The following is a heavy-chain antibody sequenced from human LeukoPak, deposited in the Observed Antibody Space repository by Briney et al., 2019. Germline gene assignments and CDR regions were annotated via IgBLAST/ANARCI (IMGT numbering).Heavy chain of an antibody. V-gene: IGHV4-4*07. CDR1: GGSISSYY. J-gene: IGHJ4*02. CDR3: ARDITMGATTGGFFDY. Sequence: SETLSLTCTVSGGSISSYYWSWIRQPAGKGLEWIGRIYTSGSTNYNPSLKSRVTMSVDTSKNQFSLRLSSVTAADTAVYYCARDITMGATTGGFFDYWGQGTLVTVSS. D-gene: IGHD1-26*01. CDR2: IYTSGST.